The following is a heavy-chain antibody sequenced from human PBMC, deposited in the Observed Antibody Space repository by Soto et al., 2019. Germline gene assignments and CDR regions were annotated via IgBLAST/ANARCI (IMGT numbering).Heavy chain of an antibody. CDR3: ARDYPYYYDSSGYFGI. J-gene: IGHJ3*02. CDR2: IYYSGST. CDR1: GGSISSGGYY. Sequence: SETLSLTCTVSGGSISSGGYYWSWIRQHPGKGLEWIGYIYYSGSTYYNPSLKSRVTISVDTSKNQFSLKLSSVTAADTAVYYCARDYPYYYDSSGYFGIWGQGTMVTV. D-gene: IGHD3-22*01. V-gene: IGHV4-31*03.